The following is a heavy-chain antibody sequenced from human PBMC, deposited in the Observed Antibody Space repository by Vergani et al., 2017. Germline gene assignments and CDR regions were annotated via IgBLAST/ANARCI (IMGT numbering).Heavy chain of an antibody. D-gene: IGHD1-1*01. Sequence: EVELVQSGPEMRKPGESLKIFRKGSEYSFGNYWIGWVRQMPGKGLEWMGIIYPADSDTRYSPSFQGQVTISAAKSISTAFLQWDRLKASDTALYYCARHTTYTDSWGQGTLVTVSS. J-gene: IGHJ4*02. V-gene: IGHV5-51*01. CDR2: IYPADSDT. CDR1: EYSFGNYW. CDR3: ARHTTYTDS.